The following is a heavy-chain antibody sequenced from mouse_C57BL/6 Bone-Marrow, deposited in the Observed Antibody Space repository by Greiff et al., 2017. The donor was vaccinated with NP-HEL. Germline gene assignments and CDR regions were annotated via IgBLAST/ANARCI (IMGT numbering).Heavy chain of an antibody. D-gene: IGHD1-1*01. CDR3: ARRNYGSSIYAMDY. J-gene: IGHJ4*01. CDR2: ISGGGGNT. Sequence: DVMLVESGGGLVKPGGSLKLSCAASGFTFSSYTMSWVRQTPEKRLEWVATISGGGGNTYYPDSVKGRFTISRDNAKNTLYLQMSSLRSEDTALYYCARRNYGSSIYAMDYWGQGTSVTVSS. CDR1: GFTFSSYT. V-gene: IGHV5-9*01.